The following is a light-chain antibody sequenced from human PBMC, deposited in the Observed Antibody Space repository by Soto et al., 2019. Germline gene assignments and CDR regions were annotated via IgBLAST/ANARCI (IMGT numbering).Light chain of an antibody. J-gene: IGKJ4*01. V-gene: IGKV3-20*01. CDR1: QIISNSY. CDR3: QHYSTSLLT. Sequence: EIVLTQSPGTLSLSPGERATLSCRASQIISNSYLAWYQEKPGQAPRLPIYDASSRATGIRDRFSGSGSRTDFTLTISRLEPEDFAVEYCQHYSTSLLTFGGGTKVEIK. CDR2: DAS.